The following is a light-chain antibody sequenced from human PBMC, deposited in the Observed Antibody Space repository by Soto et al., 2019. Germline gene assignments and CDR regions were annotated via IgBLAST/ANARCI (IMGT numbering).Light chain of an antibody. V-gene: IGKV3-20*01. CDR1: QSVSSDY. CDR2: GAS. CDR3: QQYGSSPRT. Sequence: EIVLTQSPGTLSLSPGQRATLSCRASQSVSSDYLAWFQQKPGQAPRLLIYGASSRATGIPDRFSGGGSGTDFTLPICRLEPEDFEVYYCQQYGSSPRTFGEGTKVEIK. J-gene: IGKJ1*01.